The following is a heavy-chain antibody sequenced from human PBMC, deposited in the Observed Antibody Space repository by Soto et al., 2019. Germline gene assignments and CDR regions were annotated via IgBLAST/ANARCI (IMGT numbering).Heavy chain of an antibody. CDR1: GFTFSTYW. J-gene: IGHJ5*02. Sequence: EVQLVETGGGLVQPGGSLRLSCAASGFTFSTYWMHWVRQVPGKGLVWVSRINSDGSTTSYADSVKGRFTISRDNAKNTLFLQMNSLRAEDTAVYYCAGGVATLLAWGQGTLVTVSS. D-gene: IGHD5-12*01. V-gene: IGHV3-74*01. CDR3: AGGVATLLA. CDR2: INSDGSTT.